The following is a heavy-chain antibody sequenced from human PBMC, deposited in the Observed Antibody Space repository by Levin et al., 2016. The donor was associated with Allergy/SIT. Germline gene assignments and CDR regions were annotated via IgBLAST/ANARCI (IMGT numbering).Heavy chain of an antibody. D-gene: IGHD2-21*02. V-gene: IGHV4-39*01. Sequence: RQAPGKGLEWIGSIYYSGSTYYNPSLKSRVTISVDTSKNQFSLKLSSVTAADTAVYYCARGEAYCGGDCYPPFDYWGQGTLVTVSS. J-gene: IGHJ4*02. CDR3: ARGEAYCGGDCYPPFDY. CDR2: IYYSGST.